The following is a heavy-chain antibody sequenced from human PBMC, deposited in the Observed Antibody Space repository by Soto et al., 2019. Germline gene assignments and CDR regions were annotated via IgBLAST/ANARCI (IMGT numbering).Heavy chain of an antibody. CDR2: IYPGDSDT. Sequence: GESLKISCKGSGYSFTSYWIGWVRQMPGKGLEWMGIIYPGDSDTRYSPSFQGQVTISADKSISTAYLQWSSLKASDTAMYYCARLRVPDCSGGSVYDYWGQGTLVTVSS. CDR1: GYSFTSYW. J-gene: IGHJ4*02. V-gene: IGHV5-51*01. D-gene: IGHD2-15*01. CDR3: ARLRVPDCSGGSVYDY.